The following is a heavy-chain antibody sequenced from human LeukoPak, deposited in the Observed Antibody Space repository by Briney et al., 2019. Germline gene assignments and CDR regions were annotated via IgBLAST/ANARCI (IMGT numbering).Heavy chain of an antibody. J-gene: IGHJ4*02. Sequence: GESLKIACKGSGYSLTSYWIGWVRQMPGKGLEWMGIIYPGDSDTRYSPSFQGQVTISADKSISTAYLQWSSLKASDTAMYYCARPYCSGGSCYSGYFDYWGQGTLVTVSS. CDR2: IYPGDSDT. D-gene: IGHD2-15*01. CDR3: ARPYCSGGSCYSGYFDY. CDR1: GYSLTSYW. V-gene: IGHV5-51*01.